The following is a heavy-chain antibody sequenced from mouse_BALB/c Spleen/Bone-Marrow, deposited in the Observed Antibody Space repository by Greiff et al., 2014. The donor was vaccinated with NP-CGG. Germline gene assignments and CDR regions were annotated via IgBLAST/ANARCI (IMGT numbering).Heavy chain of an antibody. CDR3: APYYYGSSQFAY. CDR1: GFNIKDTY. CDR2: IDPANGNT. D-gene: IGHD1-1*01. J-gene: IGHJ3*01. Sequence: DVQLQESGAELVKPGASVKLSCTASGFNIKDTYMHWVKQRPEQGLEWIGRIDPANGNTKYDPRFQGKATITADTSSNTVYLQLSSLTSEDTAVYYCAPYYYGSSQFAYWGQGTLVAVSA. V-gene: IGHV14-3*02.